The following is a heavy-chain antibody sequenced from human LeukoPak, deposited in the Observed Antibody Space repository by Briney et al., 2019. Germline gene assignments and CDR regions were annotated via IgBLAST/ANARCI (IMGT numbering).Heavy chain of an antibody. D-gene: IGHD2/OR15-2a*01. CDR3: AREGPRGNSQFDY. Sequence: PGGSLRLSCAASGFTFSSYWMNWVRQAPGKGLVWVSRIASDGSSTTYADSVKGRLTISRDNSKNTLYLQMNSLRAEDTAIYYCAREGPRGNSQFDYWGQGTLVTVSS. J-gene: IGHJ4*02. CDR2: IASDGSST. V-gene: IGHV3-74*01. CDR1: GFTFSSYW.